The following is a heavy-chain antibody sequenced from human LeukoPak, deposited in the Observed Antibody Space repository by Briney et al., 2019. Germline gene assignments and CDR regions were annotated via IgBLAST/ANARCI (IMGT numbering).Heavy chain of an antibody. CDR1: GGSISSYY. D-gene: IGHD3-22*01. V-gene: IGHV4-59*01. Sequence: SETLSLTCTVSGGSISSYYWSWIRQPPGKGLEWIGYIYYSGSTNYNPSLKSRVTISVDTSKNQFSLKLSSVTAADTAVYYCARRSYYYDSSGYLYYYGMDVWGQGTTVTVSS. J-gene: IGHJ6*02. CDR3: ARRSYYYDSSGYLYYYGMDV. CDR2: IYYSGST.